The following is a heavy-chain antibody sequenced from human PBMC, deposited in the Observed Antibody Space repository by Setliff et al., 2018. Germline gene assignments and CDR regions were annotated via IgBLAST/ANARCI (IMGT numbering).Heavy chain of an antibody. D-gene: IGHD2-15*01. V-gene: IGHV4-39*01. CDR1: DVSISSSSFY. Sequence: SETLSLTCTVSDVSISSSSFYWAWIRQPPGKGLEWIGSIYYSGSTYYNPSLTSRVTISVDTSNNQFSLNLRSVTAADTAIYYCVRPGGTTVVARHFDYWGSGILVTVS. J-gene: IGHJ4*01. CDR3: VRPGGTTVVARHFDY. CDR2: IYYSGST.